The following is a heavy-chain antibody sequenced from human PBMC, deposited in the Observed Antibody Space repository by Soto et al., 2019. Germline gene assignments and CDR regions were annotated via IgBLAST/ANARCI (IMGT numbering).Heavy chain of an antibody. Sequence: RASVKVSCKASGYTLTGYYIHWVRQAPGQGLEWMGWINPNSGGTNYAQKFQGRVSMTRDTSIRTAYMELSRLRSDDTAVYFCARVRSGGYSGYVIWGQGTLVTVSS. V-gene: IGHV1-2*02. CDR3: ARVRSGGYSGYVI. CDR1: GYTLTGYY. J-gene: IGHJ4*02. D-gene: IGHD5-12*01. CDR2: INPNSGGT.